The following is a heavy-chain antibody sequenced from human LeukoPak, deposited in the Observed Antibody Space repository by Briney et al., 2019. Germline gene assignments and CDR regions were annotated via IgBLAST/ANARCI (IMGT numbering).Heavy chain of an antibody. D-gene: IGHD6-19*01. CDR3: VKGSLYSSGCYDY. V-gene: IGHV3-23*01. Sequence: RRSLRRSCAASGFTGRSYAMNWVRQVPGKGLESVSGISGSGTGTYYADSVKGRFTISRDNSKNTLFLQMNSLRAEDTAVYYCVKGSLYSSGCYDYWGQGTLVTVSA. CDR2: ISGSGTGT. CDR1: GFTGRSYA. J-gene: IGHJ4*02.